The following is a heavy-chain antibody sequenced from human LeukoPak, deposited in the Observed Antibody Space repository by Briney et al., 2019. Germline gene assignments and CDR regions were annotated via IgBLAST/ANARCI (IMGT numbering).Heavy chain of an antibody. Sequence: GESLKISCKGSGYSFTSYWIGWVRPMPGKGLEWMGIIYPGDSDTRYSPSFQGQVTISADKSISTAYLQWSSLKASDTAMYYCARFRDDYVWGSYRYLGPFDYWGQGTLVTVSS. V-gene: IGHV5-51*01. CDR1: GYSFTSYW. CDR2: IYPGDSDT. D-gene: IGHD3-16*02. J-gene: IGHJ4*02. CDR3: ARFRDDYVWGSYRYLGPFDY.